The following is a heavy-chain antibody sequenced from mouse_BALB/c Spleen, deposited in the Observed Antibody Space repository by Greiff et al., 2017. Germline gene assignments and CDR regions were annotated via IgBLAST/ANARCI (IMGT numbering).Heavy chain of an antibody. CDR3: AREGIHYYGYAMDY. D-gene: IGHD1-2*01. J-gene: IGHJ4*01. Sequence: EVMLVESGGGLVKPGGSLKLSCAASGFTFSSYAMSWVRQTPEKRLEWVASISSGGSTYYPDSVKGRFTISRDNARNILYLQMSSLRSEDTAMYYCAREGIHYYGYAMDYWGQGASVTVSS. CDR2: ISSGGST. V-gene: IGHV5-6-5*01. CDR1: GFTFSSYA.